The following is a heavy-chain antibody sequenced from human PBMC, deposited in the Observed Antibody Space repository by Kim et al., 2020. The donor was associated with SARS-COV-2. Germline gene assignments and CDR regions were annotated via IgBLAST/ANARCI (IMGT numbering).Heavy chain of an antibody. Sequence: SETLSLTCAVYGGSFSGYYWSWIRQPPGKGLEWIGEINHSGSTNYNPSLKSRVTISVDTSKNQFSLKLSSVTAADTAVYYCARGQYSSSWYGVRNWFDPWGQGTLVTVSS. CDR2: INHSGST. D-gene: IGHD6-13*01. CDR3: ARGQYSSSWYGVRNWFDP. CDR1: GGSFSGYY. J-gene: IGHJ5*02. V-gene: IGHV4-34*01.